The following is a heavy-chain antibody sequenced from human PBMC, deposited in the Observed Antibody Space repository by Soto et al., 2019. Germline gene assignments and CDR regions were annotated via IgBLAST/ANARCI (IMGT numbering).Heavy chain of an antibody. D-gene: IGHD3-10*01. J-gene: IGHJ4*02. Sequence: QVQLVESGGGVVQTGRSLRLSCAVAGFTFSSCVMHWVRQAPGKGLEWVAVISYDGSDKYYADSVKGRFSISRDNSKNTLYLQMNSLRAEDTAVYYCARAKGFGDEFDYWGQGTLVTLSS. CDR1: GFTFSSCV. CDR2: ISYDGSDK. CDR3: ARAKGFGDEFDY. V-gene: IGHV3-30-3*01.